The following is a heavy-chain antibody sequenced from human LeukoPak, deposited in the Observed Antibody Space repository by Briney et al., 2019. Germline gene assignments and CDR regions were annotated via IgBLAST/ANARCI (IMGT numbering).Heavy chain of an antibody. CDR1: GGSISSYY. D-gene: IGHD3-22*01. Sequence: SETLSLTCTVSGGSISSYYWSWIRQPAGKGLEWIGRIYNSGSTNYNPSLKSRVTISVDTSKKQFSLKLSSVTAADPAVYYCARLFSSGSPPYYYYYYMDVWGKGTTVTISS. V-gene: IGHV4-4*07. CDR3: ARLFSSGSPPYYYYYYMDV. CDR2: IYNSGST. J-gene: IGHJ6*03.